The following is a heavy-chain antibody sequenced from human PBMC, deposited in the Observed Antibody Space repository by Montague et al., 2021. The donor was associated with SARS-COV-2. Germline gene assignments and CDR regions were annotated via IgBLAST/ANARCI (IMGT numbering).Heavy chain of an antibody. CDR3: ARLVETYYYYYGMDV. CDR1: GGSISSSSYY. J-gene: IGHJ6*02. Sequence: SETLSPTCTVSGGSISSSSYYWGWIRQPPEKGLEWIGSIYYSGSTYYNPSLKSRVTISADTSKNQFSLKLSSVTAADTAVYYCARLVETYYYYYGMDVWGQGTTVTVSS. V-gene: IGHV4-39*01. CDR2: IYYSGST. D-gene: IGHD4-23*01.